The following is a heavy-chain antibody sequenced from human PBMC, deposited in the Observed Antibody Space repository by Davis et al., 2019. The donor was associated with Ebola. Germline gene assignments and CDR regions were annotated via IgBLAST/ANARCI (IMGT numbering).Heavy chain of an antibody. CDR2: INPHNGNT. V-gene: IGHV1-18*04. J-gene: IGHJ4*02. Sequence: AASVKVSCKASGYTFSNYGITWVRQAPGQGLEWMGWINPHNGNTNYAQNVQGRVTMTTDTSTSTAYMEVGSLRSDDTAVYYCARTPGHFDYWGQGALVTVS. CDR1: GYTFSNYG. CDR3: ARTPGHFDY. D-gene: IGHD7-27*01.